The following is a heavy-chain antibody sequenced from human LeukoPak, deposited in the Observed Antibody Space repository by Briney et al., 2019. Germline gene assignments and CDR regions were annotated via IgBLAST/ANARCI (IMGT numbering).Heavy chain of an antibody. CDR3: ATGSSTEYYFDY. J-gene: IGHJ4*02. Sequence: PETLSLTCAVYGGSFSGYYWSWIRQPPGKGLEWIGSIYYSGSTYYNPSLKSRVTISVDTSKNQFSLKLSSVTAADTAVYYCATGSSTEYYFDYWGQGTLVTVSS. D-gene: IGHD6-13*01. V-gene: IGHV4-34*01. CDR2: IYYSGST. CDR1: GGSFSGYY.